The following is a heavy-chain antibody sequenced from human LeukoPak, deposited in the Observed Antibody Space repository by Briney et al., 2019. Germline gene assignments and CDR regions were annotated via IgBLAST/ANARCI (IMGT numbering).Heavy chain of an antibody. D-gene: IGHD3-3*01. CDR2: IYYSGST. CDR3: ARDQGGLRFLEWPGNWFDP. Sequence: SETLSLTCTVSGGSISSYYWSWIRQPPGKGLEWIGYIYYSGSTNYNPSLKSRVTISVDTSKNQFSLKLSSVTAADTAVYYCARDQGGLRFLEWPGNWFDPWGQGTLVTVSS. V-gene: IGHV4-59*01. J-gene: IGHJ5*02. CDR1: GGSISSYY.